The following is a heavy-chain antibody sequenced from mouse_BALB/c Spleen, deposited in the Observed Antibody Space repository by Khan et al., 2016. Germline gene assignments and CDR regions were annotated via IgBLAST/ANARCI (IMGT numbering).Heavy chain of an antibody. Sequence: DLVKPGASVKLSCKASGYTFTSYWINWIKQRPGQGLEWIGRIAPGSGSTYYNELFKGKATLSVDSSSSTAYIHLISLSSEDSAVYFCAREGTVPLMDYWGQGTSVTVSA. D-gene: IGHD1-1*01. CDR3: AREGTVPLMDY. CDR2: IAPGSGST. J-gene: IGHJ4*01. CDR1: GYTFTSYW. V-gene: IGHV1S41*01.